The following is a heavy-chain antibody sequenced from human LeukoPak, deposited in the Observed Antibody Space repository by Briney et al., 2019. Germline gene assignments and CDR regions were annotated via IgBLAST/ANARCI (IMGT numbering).Heavy chain of an antibody. D-gene: IGHD3-3*01. CDR1: GGSISGSSYY. CDR3: ARDQPLYYDFWSGSTGSGMDV. J-gene: IGHJ6*02. CDR2: IYYSGST. Sequence: SETLSLTCTVSGGSISGSSYYWGWIRQPPGKGLEWIGYIYYSGSTNYNPSLKSRVTISVDTSKNQFSLKLSSVTAADTAVYYCARDQPLYYDFWSGSTGSGMDVWGQGTTVTVSS. V-gene: IGHV4-61*01.